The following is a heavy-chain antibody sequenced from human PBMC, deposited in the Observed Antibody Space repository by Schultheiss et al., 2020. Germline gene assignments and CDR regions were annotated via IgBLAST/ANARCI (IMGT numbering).Heavy chain of an antibody. D-gene: IGHD3-10*01. CDR1: GFTVSSNY. V-gene: IGHV3-53*01. CDR3: ARWFGEDY. Sequence: GGSLKLSCAASGFTVSSNYMSWVRQAPGKGLEWVSVIYSGGSTYYADSVKGRFTISRDNSKNTLYLQMNILRADDTAVYYCARWFGEDYCGKGTLVTVS. J-gene: IGHJ4*02. CDR2: IYSGGST.